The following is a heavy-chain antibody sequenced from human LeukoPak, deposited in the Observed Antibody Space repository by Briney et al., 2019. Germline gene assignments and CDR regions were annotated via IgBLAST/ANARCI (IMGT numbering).Heavy chain of an antibody. Sequence: SETLSLTCTVSSGSISTSNYYWGWVRQPPGKALEWIGNIFYSGSTNYNPSLKSRVFISVDKSKNQFSLKLTSVTAADTAVYYCARDFWSGSNWFDPWGQGTLVTVSS. V-gene: IGHV4-39*07. CDR1: SGSISTSNYY. D-gene: IGHD3-3*01. CDR2: IFYSGST. CDR3: ARDFWSGSNWFDP. J-gene: IGHJ5*02.